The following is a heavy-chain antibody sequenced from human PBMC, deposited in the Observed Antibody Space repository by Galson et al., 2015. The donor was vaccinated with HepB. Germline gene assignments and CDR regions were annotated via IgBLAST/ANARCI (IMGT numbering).Heavy chain of an antibody. CDR2: ISYDGRNR. CDR1: GLTFSSYR. D-gene: IGHD6-19*01. CDR3: AKRLSGSGGPNDY. V-gene: IGHV3-30*18. Sequence: SLRLSCAASGLTFSSYRMHWARQAPGKGLEWVAVISYDGRNRHYPESVKGRFTISRDNSKNTLYLQMNSLRAKDTAVYYCAKRLSGSGGPNDYWGQGTLVTDSS. J-gene: IGHJ4*02.